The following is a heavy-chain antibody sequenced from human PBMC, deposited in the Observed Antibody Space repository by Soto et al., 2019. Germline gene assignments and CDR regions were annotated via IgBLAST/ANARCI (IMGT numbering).Heavy chain of an antibody. Sequence: GGSLRLSCAASGFTFSSYGMHWVRQAPGKGLEWVAVISYDGSNKYYADSVKGRFTISRDNSKNTLYLQMNSLRAEDTAVYYCAKVLEWLRILYAFDIWGQGTMVTVSS. CDR1: GFTFSSYG. V-gene: IGHV3-30*18. D-gene: IGHD5-12*01. J-gene: IGHJ3*02. CDR2: ISYDGSNK. CDR3: AKVLEWLRILYAFDI.